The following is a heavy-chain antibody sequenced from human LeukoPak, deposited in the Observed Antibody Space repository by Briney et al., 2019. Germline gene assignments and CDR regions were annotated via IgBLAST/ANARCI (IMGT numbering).Heavy chain of an antibody. CDR3: AKGPLGEVAATLFDY. Sequence: SGGSLRLSCAASGFTFDDYAMHWVRHAPGKGLEWVPGISWNSGSIGYADSVKGRFTISRDNAKNSLYLQMNSLRAEDTALYYCAKGPLGEVAATLFDYWGQGTLVTVSS. CDR1: GFTFDDYA. J-gene: IGHJ4*02. D-gene: IGHD2-15*01. CDR2: ISWNSGSI. V-gene: IGHV3-9*01.